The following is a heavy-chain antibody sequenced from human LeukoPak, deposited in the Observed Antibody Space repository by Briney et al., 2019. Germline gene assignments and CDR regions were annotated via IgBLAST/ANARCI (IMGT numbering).Heavy chain of an antibody. CDR1: GGSISSGGYY. CDR3: ARVYYYGSGSDGSFDY. V-gene: IGHV4-30-2*01. CDR2: IYHSGST. J-gene: IGHJ4*02. D-gene: IGHD3-10*01. Sequence: SETLSLTCTVSGGSISSGGYYWSWIRQPPGKGLEWIGYIYHSGSTYYNPSLKSRVTISVDRSKNQFSLKLSSVTAADTAVYYCARVYYYGSGSDGSFDYWGQGTLVTVSS.